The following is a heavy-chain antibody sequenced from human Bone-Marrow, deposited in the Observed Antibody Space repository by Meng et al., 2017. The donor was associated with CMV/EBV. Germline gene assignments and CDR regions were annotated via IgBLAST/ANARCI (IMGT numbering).Heavy chain of an antibody. J-gene: IGHJ4*02. D-gene: IGHD3-3*01. CDR2: ISSSSSYI. V-gene: IGHV3-21*04. CDR1: GFTFSSYS. CDR3: AKGIFWSDEPPYFDY. Sequence: GESLKISCAASGFTFSSYSMNWVRQAPGKGLEWVSSISSSSSYIYYADSVKGRFTISRDNAKNSLYLQMNSLRAEDTAVYYCAKGIFWSDEPPYFDYWGQGTLVTVSS.